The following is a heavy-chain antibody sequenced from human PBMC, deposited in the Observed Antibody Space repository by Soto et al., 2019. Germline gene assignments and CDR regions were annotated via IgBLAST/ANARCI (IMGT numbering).Heavy chain of an antibody. CDR1: GGTFSSYT. CDR3: ARDATGPNWVDY. CDR2: IIPILGIA. V-gene: IGHV1-69*08. D-gene: IGHD1-1*01. Sequence: QVPLVQSGAEVKKPGSSVKVSCKASGGTFSSYTISWVRQAPGQGLEWMGRIIPILGIANYAQKFQGRVTITADKSTSTAYMELSSLRSEDTAVYYCARDATGPNWVDYWGQGTLVTVSS. J-gene: IGHJ4*02.